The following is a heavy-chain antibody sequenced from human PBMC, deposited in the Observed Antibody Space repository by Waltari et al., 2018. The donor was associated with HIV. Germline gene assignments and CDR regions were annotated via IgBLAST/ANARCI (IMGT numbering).Heavy chain of an antibody. CDR1: GYSISSGSY. CDR3: AREGRSSSSRGDY. Sequence: QVQLQESGPGLVKPSETLSLTCTVSGYSISSGSYWGCIRQPPGKGLEWIGNIYHSGSTYYNPSLRSRVTISVDTSKNQFSLILSSVTAADTAVYYCAREGRSSSSRGDYWGQGTLVTVSS. V-gene: IGHV4-38-2*02. CDR2: IYHSGST. D-gene: IGHD6-6*01. J-gene: IGHJ4*02.